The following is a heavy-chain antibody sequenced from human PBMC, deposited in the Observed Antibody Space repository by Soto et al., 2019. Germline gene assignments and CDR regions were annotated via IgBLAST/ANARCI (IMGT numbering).Heavy chain of an antibody. D-gene: IGHD2-21*02. CDR2: MYYTGST. V-gene: IGHV4-39*01. Sequence: QLQLQESGPGLVKPSETLSLTCTVSGGSISSSSYYWGWIRQSPGKGLEWIASMYYTGSTYYNAPLKSRVSISVDTSKNQVSLKLRSVTAADTAVYYCARHVFHQVVVVTAIDYFDYWGQGTLVTVSS. CDR1: GGSISSSSYY. J-gene: IGHJ4*02. CDR3: ARHVFHQVVVVTAIDYFDY.